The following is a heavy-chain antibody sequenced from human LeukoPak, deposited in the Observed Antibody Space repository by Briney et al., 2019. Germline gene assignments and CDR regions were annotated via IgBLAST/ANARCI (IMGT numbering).Heavy chain of an antibody. D-gene: IGHD2-2*01. J-gene: IGHJ4*02. V-gene: IGHV5-51*01. CDR3: ARQDRCSSTSCLPRY. CDR1: GYSCTSYW. Sequence: GESLKISCKGSGYSCTSYWIGWVRQMPGKGLEWMGIIYPGDSDTRYSPSFQGQVTISADKSISTAYLQWSSLKASDTAMYYCARQDRCSSTSCLPRYWGQGTLVTVSS. CDR2: IYPGDSDT.